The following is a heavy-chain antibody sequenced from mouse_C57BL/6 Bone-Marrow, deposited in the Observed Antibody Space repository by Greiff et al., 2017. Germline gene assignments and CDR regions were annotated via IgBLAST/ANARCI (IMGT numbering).Heavy chain of an antibody. CDR2: IYPTSGRT. J-gene: IGHJ2*01. CDR1: GYTFTSYW. V-gene: IGHV1-55*01. D-gene: IGHD4-1*01. CDR3: ASSGPLGRSFDY. Sequence: QVQLQQPGAELVKPGASVKMSCKASGYTFTSYWITWVKQRPGQGLEWIGDIYPTSGRTNYNEKFKSKAILTVDTSSNTAYMQLSGLTSEDSAVFYGASSGPLGRSFDYWGQGTTLTGSA.